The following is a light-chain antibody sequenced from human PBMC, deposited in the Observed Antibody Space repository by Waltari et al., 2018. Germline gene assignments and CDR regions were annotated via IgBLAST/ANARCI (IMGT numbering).Light chain of an antibody. J-gene: IGLJ1*01. V-gene: IGLV3-1*01. CDR1: SLENKY. Sequence: SFDLTQPPSLSVSPGQAANITCSGPSLENKYPNWFQQKPGPSPVLVIYHDIKRPSGSPERFSGSKSGDTATLTISGTQATDEADYYCQAWDSTTGVFGTGTKVTVL. CDR3: QAWDSTTGV. CDR2: HDI.